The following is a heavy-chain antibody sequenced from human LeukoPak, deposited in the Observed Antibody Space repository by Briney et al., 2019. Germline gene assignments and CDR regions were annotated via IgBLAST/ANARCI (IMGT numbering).Heavy chain of an antibody. J-gene: IGHJ4*02. CDR2: INPISGGT. CDR1: GYSFTGYY. Sequence: ASVKVSCKASGYSFTGYYLHWARQAPGQGLEWMGRINPISGGTIYAQKFQGRVTMTRDTSISTVYMELSRLKSDDTAVFYCARQVAGTLFYFDYWGQGALVTVSS. D-gene: IGHD6-19*01. CDR3: ARQVAGTLFYFDY. V-gene: IGHV1-2*06.